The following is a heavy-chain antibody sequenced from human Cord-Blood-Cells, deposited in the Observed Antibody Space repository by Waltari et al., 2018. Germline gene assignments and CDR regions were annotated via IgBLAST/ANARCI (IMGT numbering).Heavy chain of an antibody. D-gene: IGHD3-10*01. V-gene: IGHV3-30*18. CDR2: ISYDGRNK. CDR3: AKDGYYYGSGSYDY. J-gene: IGHJ4*02. Sequence: QVQLVESGGGVVQPGRSLRLSCAASGFTFSSYGMHWVRQAPGKGLEWVAVISYDGRNKYYADAVKGRFTISRDNSKNTLYLQINSLRAEDTAVYYCAKDGYYYGSGSYDYWGQGTLVTVSS. CDR1: GFTFSSYG.